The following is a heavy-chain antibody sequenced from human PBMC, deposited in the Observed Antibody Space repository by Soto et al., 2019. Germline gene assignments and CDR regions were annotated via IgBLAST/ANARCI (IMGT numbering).Heavy chain of an antibody. V-gene: IGHV3-21*01. J-gene: IGHJ6*02. CDR3: ARDSVDGRDCSGGSCYWDYYYGMDV. D-gene: IGHD2-15*01. CDR1: GFTFISYS. Sequence: GGSLRLCCASSGFTFISYSMNWVRQAPGKGLEWVSSISSSSSYIYYADSVKGRFTISRDNAKNSLYLQMNSLRAEDTAVYYCARDSVDGRDCSGGSCYWDYYYGMDVWVQGTTVTVSS. CDR2: ISSSSSYI.